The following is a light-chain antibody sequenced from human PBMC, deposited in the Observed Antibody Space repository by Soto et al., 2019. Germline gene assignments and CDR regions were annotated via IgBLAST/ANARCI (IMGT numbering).Light chain of an antibody. Sequence: DIVMTQSPDSLAVSLGERATINCKSSQSILYNSNNKNYLAWYQQKPGQPPKLIIYWASTRESGVPDRFSGSWSGTEFTLTISSLQAEDVAVYHCQQYYSTPPTFGQGTKVEIK. J-gene: IGKJ1*01. CDR1: QSILYNSNNKNY. CDR2: WAS. CDR3: QQYYSTPPT. V-gene: IGKV4-1*01.